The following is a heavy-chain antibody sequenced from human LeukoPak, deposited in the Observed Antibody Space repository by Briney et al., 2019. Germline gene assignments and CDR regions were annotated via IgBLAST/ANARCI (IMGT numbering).Heavy chain of an antibody. D-gene: IGHD5-24*01. J-gene: IGHJ4*02. CDR3: ARGMATNQFDY. Sequence: ESGPTLVKPTQTLTLTCTFSGFSLSTSGVGVGWIRQPPGKALEWLALIYWNDDKRYSPSLKSRLTITKDTSKNQVVLTMTKMDPVDTATYYCARGMATNQFDYWGQGTLVTVSS. V-gene: IGHV2-5*01. CDR2: IYWNDDK. CDR1: GFSLSTSGVG.